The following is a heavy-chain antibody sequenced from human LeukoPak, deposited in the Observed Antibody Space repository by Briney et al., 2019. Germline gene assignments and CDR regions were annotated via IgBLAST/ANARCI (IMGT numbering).Heavy chain of an antibody. CDR3: ARHLSGITGYTYGRGIDY. V-gene: IGHV3-7*01. Sequence: GGSLRLSCAASGFRFNTYWMSWVRQAPGKGLEWVANIKQDGNEKYYADSVKGRFTISRDNGKNSLDLQMNSLRADDTAVYYCARHLSGITGYTYGRGIDYWGQGTPVTVSS. D-gene: IGHD5-18*01. CDR2: IKQDGNEK. CDR1: GFRFNTYW. J-gene: IGHJ4*02.